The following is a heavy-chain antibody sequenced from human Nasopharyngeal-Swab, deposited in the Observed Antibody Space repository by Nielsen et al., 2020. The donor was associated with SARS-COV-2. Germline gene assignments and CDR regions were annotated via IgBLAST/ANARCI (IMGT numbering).Heavy chain of an antibody. J-gene: IGHJ5*02. D-gene: IGHD5-12*01. Sequence: GGSLRISCAASGFTFDGYAMHWVRQAPGKGLEWVSLISWDGGSTYYADSVKGRFTISRDNSKNSLYLQMNSLRAEDTALYYCAKDGGYSGYDLWGWFDPWGQGTLVTVSS. V-gene: IGHV3-43D*03. CDR1: GFTFDGYA. CDR2: ISWDGGST. CDR3: AKDGGYSGYDLWGWFDP.